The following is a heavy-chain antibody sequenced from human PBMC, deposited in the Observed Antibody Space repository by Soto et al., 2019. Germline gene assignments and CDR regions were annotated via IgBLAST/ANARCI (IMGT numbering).Heavy chain of an antibody. CDR2: ISGSGGST. CDR1: GFTFSSYA. V-gene: IGHV3-23*01. CDR3: AKQLAARYKNEGSFLGFDY. D-gene: IGHD6-6*01. Sequence: GGSLRLSCAASGFTFSSYAMSWVRQAPGKGLEWVSAISGSGGSTYYADSVKGRFTISRDNSKNTLYLQMNSLRAEDTAVYYCAKQLAARYKNEGSFLGFDYWGQGTLVTVSS. J-gene: IGHJ4*02.